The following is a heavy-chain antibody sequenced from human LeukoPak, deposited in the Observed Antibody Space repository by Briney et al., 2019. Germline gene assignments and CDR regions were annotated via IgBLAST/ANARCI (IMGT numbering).Heavy chain of an antibody. CDR2: INHSGST. Sequence: SDTLSLTCAVYGVSFSGYYWSWIRQPPGKGLGWIGEINHSGSTNYNPSLKSRVTISVDTSKNQFSLKLSSVTAADTAVYYCARESSGWLLYYFDYWGQGTLVTVSS. V-gene: IGHV4-34*01. J-gene: IGHJ4*02. CDR3: ARESSGWLLYYFDY. CDR1: GVSFSGYY. D-gene: IGHD6-19*01.